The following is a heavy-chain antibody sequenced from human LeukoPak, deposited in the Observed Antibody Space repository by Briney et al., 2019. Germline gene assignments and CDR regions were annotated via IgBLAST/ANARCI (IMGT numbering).Heavy chain of an antibody. Sequence: ASVKVSCKASGYTFTGYYMHWVRQAPGQGLEWMGWISAYNGNTNYAQKLQGRVTMTTDTSTSTAYMELRSLRSDDTAVYYCARRIGSGTPFDYWGRGTLVTVSS. D-gene: IGHD2-15*01. CDR3: ARRIGSGTPFDY. V-gene: IGHV1-18*04. CDR1: GYTFTGYY. J-gene: IGHJ4*02. CDR2: ISAYNGNT.